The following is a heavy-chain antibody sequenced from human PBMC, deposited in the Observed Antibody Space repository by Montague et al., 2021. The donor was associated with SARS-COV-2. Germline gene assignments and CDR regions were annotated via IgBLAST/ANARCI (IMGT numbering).Heavy chain of an antibody. V-gene: IGHV4-39*01. CDR1: GGSISSSSYY. D-gene: IGHD6-19*01. CDR2: IYYSGST. CDR3: ATVRSSGWESDYYYYGMDV. Sequence: SETLSLTCTVSGGSISSSSYYWGWIRQPPGKGLEWLGSIYYSGSTYYNPSLKSRVTISVDTSKNQFSLKLSSVTAADTAVYYCATVRSSGWESDYYYYGMDVWGQGTTVTVSS. J-gene: IGHJ6*02.